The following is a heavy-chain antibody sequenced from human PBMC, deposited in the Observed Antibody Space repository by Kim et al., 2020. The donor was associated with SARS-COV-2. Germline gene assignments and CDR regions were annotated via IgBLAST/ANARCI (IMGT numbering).Heavy chain of an antibody. V-gene: IGHV1-18*01. CDR1: GYTFTSYG. CDR2: ISAYNGNT. Sequence: ASVKVSCKASGYTFTSYGISWVRQAPGQGLEWMGWISAYNGNTNYAQKLQGRVTMTTDTSTSTAYMELRSLRSDDTAVYYCARDSGGGVYSNWFDPWGQGTLVTVSS. J-gene: IGHJ5*02. D-gene: IGHD2-8*02. CDR3: ARDSGGGVYSNWFDP.